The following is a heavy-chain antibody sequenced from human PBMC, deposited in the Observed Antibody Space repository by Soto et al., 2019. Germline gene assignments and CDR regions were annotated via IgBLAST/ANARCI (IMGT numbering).Heavy chain of an antibody. J-gene: IGHJ4*02. V-gene: IGHV1-18*04. Sequence: QVHLVQSGGEVKKPGASVKVSCKASGYTFNRHGITWVRQAPGQGLEWMGWISGYNGDINYEQKFQGRVTLSSDTLTSTVYLELKSIRFDDTAVYYCARVRIVGAREIDFWGQGTLVNVSS. CDR1: GYTFNRHG. CDR2: ISGYNGDI. CDR3: ARVRIVGAREIDF. D-gene: IGHD1-26*01.